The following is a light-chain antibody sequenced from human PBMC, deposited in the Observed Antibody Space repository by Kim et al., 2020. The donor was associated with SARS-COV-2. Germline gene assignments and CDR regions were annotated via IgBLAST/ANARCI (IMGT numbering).Light chain of an antibody. Sequence: ASVGDRVTITCQASQDIIKYLNWYQQKPGKAPKLLIFATSNLETGVPSRFSGSGSGTDFTFTINSLQPEDIATYYCQQYEKLPLTFGQGTRLEIK. CDR3: QQYEKLPLT. CDR1: QDIIKY. CDR2: ATS. V-gene: IGKV1-33*01. J-gene: IGKJ5*01.